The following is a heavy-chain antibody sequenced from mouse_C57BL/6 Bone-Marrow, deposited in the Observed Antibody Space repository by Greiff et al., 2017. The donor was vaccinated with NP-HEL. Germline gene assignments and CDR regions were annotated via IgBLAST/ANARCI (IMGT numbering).Heavy chain of an antibody. CDR3: AKAWFAY. CDR2: INPSTGGT. V-gene: IGHV1-42*01. Sequence: EVQLQQSGPELVKPGASVKISCKASGYSFPGYYMNWVKQSPEKSLEWIGEINPSTGGTTYNQKFQAKATLTVDKSSSTAYMQLKSRTSEDSAVYYCAKAWFAYWGQGTLVTVSA. J-gene: IGHJ3*01. CDR1: GYSFPGYY.